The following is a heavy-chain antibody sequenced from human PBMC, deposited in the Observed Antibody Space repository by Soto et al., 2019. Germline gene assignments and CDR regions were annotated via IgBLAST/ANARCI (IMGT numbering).Heavy chain of an antibody. CDR2: INPNSGGT. CDR1: GYTFSGFY. D-gene: IGHD6-6*01. V-gene: IGHV1-2*02. Sequence: GASVKVSCKASGYTFSGFYMHWVRQAPGQGLEWMGWINPNSGGTKSAEKFQGRVTMTRDTSISTAYMQLNSLKIDDTAVYYCAREVVETSSLWLDPWGQGTLVTVSS. J-gene: IGHJ5*02. CDR3: AREVVETSSLWLDP.